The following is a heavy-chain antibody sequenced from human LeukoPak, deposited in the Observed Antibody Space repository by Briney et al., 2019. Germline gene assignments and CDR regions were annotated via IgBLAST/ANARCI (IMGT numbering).Heavy chain of an antibody. J-gene: IGHJ4*02. CDR1: GFTFSSYW. Sequence: PGGSLRLSCAASGFTFSSYWMHWVRQAPGKGLMCVSRINSDGSSTSYADSVKGRFTISRDNAKNTLYLQMNSLRAEDTAVYYCARGGGSYFWGQGTLVTVSS. V-gene: IGHV3-74*01. CDR2: INSDGSST. CDR3: ARGGGSYF. D-gene: IGHD1-26*01.